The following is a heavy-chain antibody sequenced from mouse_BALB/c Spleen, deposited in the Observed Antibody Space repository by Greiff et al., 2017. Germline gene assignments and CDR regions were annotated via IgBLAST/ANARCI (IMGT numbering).Heavy chain of an antibody. CDR1: GYSITSDYA. CDR3: AGGYDGSFAY. J-gene: IGHJ3*01. V-gene: IGHV3-2*02. CDR2: ISYSGST. D-gene: IGHD2-14*01. Sequence: VQLKESGPGLVKPSQSLSLTCTVTGYSITSDYAWNWIRQFPGNKLEWMGYISYSGSTSYNPSLKSRISITRDTSKNQFFLQLNSVTTEDTATYYCAGGYDGSFAYWGQGTLVTVSA.